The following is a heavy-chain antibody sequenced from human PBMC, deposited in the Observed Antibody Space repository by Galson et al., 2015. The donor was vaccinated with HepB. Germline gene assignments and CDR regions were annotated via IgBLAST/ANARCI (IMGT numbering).Heavy chain of an antibody. Sequence: SVKVSCKASGYTSTSYAMHWVRQAPGQRLEWMGWINAGNGNTKYSQKFQGRVTITRDTSASTAYMELSSLRSEDTAVYYCARVDTAGWCFDYWGQGTLVTVSS. D-gene: IGHD5-18*01. CDR2: INAGNGNT. CDR3: ARVDTAGWCFDY. V-gene: IGHV1-3*01. CDR1: GYTSTSYA. J-gene: IGHJ4*02.